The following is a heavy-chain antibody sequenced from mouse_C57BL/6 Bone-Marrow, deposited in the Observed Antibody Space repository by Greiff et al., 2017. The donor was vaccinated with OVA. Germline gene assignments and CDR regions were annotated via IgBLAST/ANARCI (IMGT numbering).Heavy chain of an antibody. V-gene: IGHV1-4*01. Sequence: QVQLQQSGAELARPGASVKMSCKASGYTFTSYTMHWVKQRPGQGLEWIGYINPSSGYTKYNQKFKDKATLTADKSSSTAYMQLSSLTSEDSAVYYYARGIYDGSYAMDDWGQGTSVTVSS. CDR3: ARGIYDGSYAMDD. D-gene: IGHD2-3*01. CDR1: GYTFTSYT. CDR2: INPSSGYT. J-gene: IGHJ4*01.